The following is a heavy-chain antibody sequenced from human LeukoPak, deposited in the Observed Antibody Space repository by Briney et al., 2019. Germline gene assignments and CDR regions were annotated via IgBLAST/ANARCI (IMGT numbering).Heavy chain of an antibody. J-gene: IGHJ4*02. Sequence: PTGGSLRLSCTAPGFTLGSHDMHWVRQLPGQGLEWVAAVSSGFHAFFADSVQGRFTVSREDARNSLYLQMNSLRAGDTAVYYCVREARGYHYTYFDYWGQGTLVTVSS. CDR3: VREARGYHYTYFDY. CDR2: VSSGFHA. CDR1: GFTLGSHD. V-gene: IGHV3-13*01. D-gene: IGHD5-18*01.